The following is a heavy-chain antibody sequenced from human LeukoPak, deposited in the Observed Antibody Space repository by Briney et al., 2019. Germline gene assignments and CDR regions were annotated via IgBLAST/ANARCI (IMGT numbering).Heavy chain of an antibody. CDR3: ASLFSSGPLGGP. V-gene: IGHV1-46*01. CDR1: GYTLTSYY. CDR2: INPSGGST. J-gene: IGHJ5*02. D-gene: IGHD3-22*01. Sequence: GASVKVSCKASGYTLTSYYMHWVRQAPGQGLEWMGIINPSGGSTSYAQKFQGRVTMTRDTSTSTVYMELSSLRSEDTAVYYCASLFSSGPLGGPWGQGTLVTVSS.